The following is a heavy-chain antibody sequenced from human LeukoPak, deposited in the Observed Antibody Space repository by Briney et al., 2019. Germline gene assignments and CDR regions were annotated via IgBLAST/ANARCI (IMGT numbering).Heavy chain of an antibody. V-gene: IGHV4-34*01. D-gene: IGHD4-17*01. Sequence: SETLSLTCAVYGGSFSGYYWSWIRQPPGKGLEWIGEINHSGSTNYNPSLKSRVTISVDTSKNQFSLKLRSVTAADTAVYYCARGQDDYGDYCFDYWGQGTLVTVSS. CDR1: GGSFSGYY. CDR2: INHSGST. J-gene: IGHJ4*02. CDR3: ARGQDDYGDYCFDY.